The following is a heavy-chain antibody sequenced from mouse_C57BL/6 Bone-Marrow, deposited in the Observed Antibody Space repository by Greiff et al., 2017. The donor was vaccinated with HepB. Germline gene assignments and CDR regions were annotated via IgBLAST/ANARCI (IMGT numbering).Heavy chain of an antibody. CDR2: INPSTGGT. CDR3: ARTHYYGSSYVAWFAY. V-gene: IGHV1-42*01. CDR1: GYSFTGYY. D-gene: IGHD1-1*01. Sequence: VQLQQSGPELVKPGASVKISCKASGYSFTGYYMNWVKQSPEKSLEWIGEINPSTGGTTYNQKFKAKATLTVDNASNTAYMQLKSLTSEDSAVYYCARTHYYGSSYVAWFAYWGQGTRVTVAA. J-gene: IGHJ3*01.